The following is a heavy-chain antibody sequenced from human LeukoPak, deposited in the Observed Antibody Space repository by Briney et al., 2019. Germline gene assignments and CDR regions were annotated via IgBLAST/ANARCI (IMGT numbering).Heavy chain of an antibody. CDR1: GLTFRSYA. D-gene: IGHD6-19*01. Sequence: AGRSLRLSCAASGLTFRSYAMSWVRQAPGKGLEWVSAISGSGGSTYYADSVKGRFTISRDNSKNTLYLQMNSLRAEDTAVYYCANPRGGSGWWDNSFDYWGQGTLVTVSS. V-gene: IGHV3-23*01. CDR3: ANPRGGSGWWDNSFDY. J-gene: IGHJ4*02. CDR2: ISGSGGST.